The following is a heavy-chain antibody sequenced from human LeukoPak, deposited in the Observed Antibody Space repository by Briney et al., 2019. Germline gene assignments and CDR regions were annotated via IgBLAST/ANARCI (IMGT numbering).Heavy chain of an antibody. V-gene: IGHV1-2*02. CDR1: GYTFTGYY. Sequence: PVASVKVSCKASGYTFTGYYMRWVRQAPGQGLEWMGWINPNSGGTNYAQKFQGRVTMTRDTSISTAYMELSRLRSEDTAVYYCARDPRFGEFNNAFDIWGQGTMVTVSS. CDR2: INPNSGGT. J-gene: IGHJ3*02. D-gene: IGHD3-10*02. CDR3: ARDPRFGEFNNAFDI.